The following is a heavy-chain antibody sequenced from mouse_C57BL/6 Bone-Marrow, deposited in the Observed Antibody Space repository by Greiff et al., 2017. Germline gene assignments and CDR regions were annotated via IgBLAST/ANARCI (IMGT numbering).Heavy chain of an antibody. CDR2: IYPRSGNT. Sequence: VQLQQSGAELARPGASVKLSCKASGYTFTSYGISWVKQRTGQGLEWIGEIYPRSGNTYYNEKFKGKATLTADKSSSTAYMELRSLTSEYSAVYFCARCYDYYYAMDYWGQGTSVTVSS. J-gene: IGHJ4*01. CDR1: GYTFTSYG. CDR3: ARCYDYYYAMDY. D-gene: IGHD2-4*01. V-gene: IGHV1-81*01.